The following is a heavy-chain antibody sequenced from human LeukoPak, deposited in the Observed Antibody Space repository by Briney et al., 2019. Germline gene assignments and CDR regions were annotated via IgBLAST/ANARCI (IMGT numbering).Heavy chain of an antibody. Sequence: SVKVSCKASGYTFTSYGISWVRQAPGQGLEWMGRIIPILGIANYAQKFQGRVTITADKSTSTAYMELSSLRSEDTAVYYCARSVGSGYYHYGMDVWGQGTTVTVSS. CDR1: GYTFTSYG. J-gene: IGHJ6*02. CDR3: ARSVGSGYYHYGMDV. V-gene: IGHV1-69*04. D-gene: IGHD3-22*01. CDR2: IIPILGIA.